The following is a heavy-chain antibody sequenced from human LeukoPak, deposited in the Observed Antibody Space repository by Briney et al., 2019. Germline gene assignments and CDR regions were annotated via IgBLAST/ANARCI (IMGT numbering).Heavy chain of an antibody. V-gene: IGHV3-48*03. CDR3: ARDQKDIVVVPAARWPRENYYYGMDV. Sequence: GGSLRLSCAASGFTFSSYEMNWVRRAPGKGLEWVSYISSSGSTIYYADSVKGRFTISRDNAKNSLYLQMNSLRAEDTAVYYCARDQKDIVVVPAARWPRENYYYGMDVWGQGTTVTVSS. CDR1: GFTFSSYE. CDR2: ISSSGSTI. J-gene: IGHJ6*02. D-gene: IGHD2-2*01.